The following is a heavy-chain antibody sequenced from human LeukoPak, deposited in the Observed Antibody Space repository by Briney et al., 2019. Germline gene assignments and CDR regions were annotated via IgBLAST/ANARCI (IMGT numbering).Heavy chain of an antibody. Sequence: ASVKVSCKASGYTFTSYDINWVRQATGQGLEWMGWMNPNSGNTGYAQKFQGRVTMTRNTSISTAYMELSSLRSEDTAVYYCARVKDYYDSSGLQNRYYFDYWGQGTLVTVSS. V-gene: IGHV1-8*01. CDR3: ARVKDYYDSSGLQNRYYFDY. CDR1: GYTFTSYD. CDR2: MNPNSGNT. D-gene: IGHD3-22*01. J-gene: IGHJ4*02.